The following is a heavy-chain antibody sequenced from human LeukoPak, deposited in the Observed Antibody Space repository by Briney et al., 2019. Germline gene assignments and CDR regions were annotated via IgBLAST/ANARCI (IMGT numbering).Heavy chain of an antibody. V-gene: IGHV3-53*01. J-gene: IGHJ5*02. CDR2: IYSGGTT. D-gene: IGHD6-13*01. CDR1: GFTFSSYA. Sequence: GGSLRLSCAASGFTFSSYAMSWVRQAPGKGLEWVSVIYSGGTTYYADSVKGRFTISRDNSKNTLYLQMNSLRAEDTAVYYCAREAGTGWFDPWGQGTLVTVSS. CDR3: AREAGTGWFDP.